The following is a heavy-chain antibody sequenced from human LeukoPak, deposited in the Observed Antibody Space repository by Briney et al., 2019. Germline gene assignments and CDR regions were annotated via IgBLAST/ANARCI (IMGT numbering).Heavy chain of an antibody. CDR2: INHSGST. CDR3: AAYYYGSGSYYRRGYYFDY. CDR1: GGSFSGYY. D-gene: IGHD3-10*01. J-gene: IGHJ4*02. V-gene: IGHV4-34*01. Sequence: SETLSLTCAVYGGSFSGYYWSWIRQPPGKGLEWIGEINHSGSTNYNPSLKSRVTISVDTSKNQFSLKLSSVTAADTAVYYCAAYYYGSGSYYRRGYYFDYWGQGTLATVSS.